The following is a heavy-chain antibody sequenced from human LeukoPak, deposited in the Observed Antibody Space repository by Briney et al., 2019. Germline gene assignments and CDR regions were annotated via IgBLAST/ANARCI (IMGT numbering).Heavy chain of an antibody. Sequence: ASVKVSCKASGYTFTDYYMHWVQQAPGKGLEWMGRVDPEDGETIYAEKFQGRVTITADTSTDTAYMELRSLRSEDTAVYYCATVKEHKFWSGYYTDPQRWFDPWGQGTLVTVSS. CDR1: GYTFTDYY. J-gene: IGHJ5*02. CDR3: ATVKEHKFWSGYYTDPQRWFDP. D-gene: IGHD3-3*01. CDR2: VDPEDGET. V-gene: IGHV1-69-2*01.